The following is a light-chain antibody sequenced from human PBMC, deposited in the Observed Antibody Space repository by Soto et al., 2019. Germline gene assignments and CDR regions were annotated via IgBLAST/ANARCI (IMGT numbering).Light chain of an antibody. CDR1: SSDVGGYNY. Sequence: QSALTQPASVSGSPGQSITISCTGTSSDVGGYNYVSWYQQHPGKAPKLMIYEVSNRPSGGSNRFSGSKSGNTASLTISGLQAEDEADYFCSSYGSTSTRYVFGTGTKVTVL. J-gene: IGLJ1*01. CDR2: EVS. CDR3: SSYGSTSTRYV. V-gene: IGLV2-14*01.